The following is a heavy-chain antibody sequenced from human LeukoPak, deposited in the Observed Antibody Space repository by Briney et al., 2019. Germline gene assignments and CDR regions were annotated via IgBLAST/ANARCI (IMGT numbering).Heavy chain of an antibody. Sequence: SETLSLTCTVSGGSISSYYWSWIRQPPGKGLEWIGYIYYSGSTNYNPSLKSRVTISVDTSKNQLSLKLSSVTAADTAVYYCARDASIDAFDIWGQGTMVTVSS. CDR1: GGSISSYY. V-gene: IGHV4-59*01. CDR2: IYYSGST. CDR3: ARDASIDAFDI. D-gene: IGHD3-16*01. J-gene: IGHJ3*02.